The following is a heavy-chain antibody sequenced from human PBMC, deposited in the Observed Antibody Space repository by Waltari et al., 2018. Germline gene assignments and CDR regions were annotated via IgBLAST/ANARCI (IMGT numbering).Heavy chain of an antibody. CDR1: GGSISSYY. CDR2: IYYSGST. D-gene: IGHD3-22*01. CDR3: ARDFDSSGYHHQFGY. J-gene: IGHJ4*02. V-gene: IGHV4-59*01. Sequence: QVQLQESGPGLVKPSETLSLTCTVSGGSISSYYWSWIRQPPGKGLEWIGYIYYSGSTNYNPSLKSRVTISVDTSKNQFSLKLSSVTAADTAVYYCARDFDSSGYHHQFGYWGQGTLVTVSS.